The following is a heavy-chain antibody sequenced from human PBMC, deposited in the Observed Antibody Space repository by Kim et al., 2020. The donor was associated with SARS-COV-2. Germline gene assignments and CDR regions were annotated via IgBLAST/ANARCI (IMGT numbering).Heavy chain of an antibody. CDR3: ARDTPGYSSGWYRGNWFDP. CDR2: IYYSGST. J-gene: IGHJ5*02. CDR1: GGSISSYY. Sequence: SETLSLTCTVSGGSISSYYWSWIRQPPGKGLEWIGYIYYSGSTNYNPSLKSRVTISVDTSKNQFSLKLSSVTAADTAVYYCARDTPGYSSGWYRGNWFDPWGQGTLVTVSS. V-gene: IGHV4-59*13. D-gene: IGHD6-19*01.